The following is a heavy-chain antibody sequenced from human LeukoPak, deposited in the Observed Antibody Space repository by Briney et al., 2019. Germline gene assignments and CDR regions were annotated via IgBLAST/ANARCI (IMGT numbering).Heavy chain of an antibody. CDR2: ISGSGDNT. CDR3: ARDQRFAYYDIFTGYYYYMDV. Sequence: GGSLRLSCAASGFTFSSYAINWVRQAPGKGLEWVSEISGSGDNTYYADSVKGRFTISRDNSKNTLYLQMNSLRAEDTAVYYCARDQRFAYYDIFTGYYYYMDVWGKGNTVTVSS. V-gene: IGHV3-23*01. J-gene: IGHJ6*03. D-gene: IGHD3-9*01. CDR1: GFTFSSYA.